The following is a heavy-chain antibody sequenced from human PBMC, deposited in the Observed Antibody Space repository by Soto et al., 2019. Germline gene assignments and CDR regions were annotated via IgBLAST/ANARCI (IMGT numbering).Heavy chain of an antibody. CDR1: GYSFTSYW. J-gene: IGHJ6*03. D-gene: IGHD3-10*01. V-gene: IGHV5-51*01. CDR3: ARHGSATYHYYYYMDV. Sequence: GESLKISCKGSGYSFTSYWIGWVRQMPGKGLEWMGIIYPGDSDTRYSPSFQGQVTISADKSISTAYLQWSSLKASDTAMYYCARHGSATYHYYYYMDVWGKGTTVTVSS. CDR2: IYPGDSDT.